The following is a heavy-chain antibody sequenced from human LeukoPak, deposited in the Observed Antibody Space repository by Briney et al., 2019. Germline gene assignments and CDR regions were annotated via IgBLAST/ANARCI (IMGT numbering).Heavy chain of an antibody. J-gene: IGHJ4*02. Sequence: GGTLRLSCAAAGITFSSYGLHWVRQAPGKGQEWVAFIRYDGSNKYYADSVKGRFTISRDNSKNTLFLQMNSLRADDTAVYYCAKDLPEYYGSGSYGFDYWGQGTLVTVSS. CDR2: IRYDGSNK. CDR1: GITFSSYG. CDR3: AKDLPEYYGSGSYGFDY. D-gene: IGHD3-10*01. V-gene: IGHV3-30*02.